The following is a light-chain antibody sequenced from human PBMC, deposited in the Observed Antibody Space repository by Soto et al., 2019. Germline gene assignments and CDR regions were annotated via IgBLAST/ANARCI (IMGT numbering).Light chain of an antibody. J-gene: IGLJ1*01. Sequence: QSVLTQPPSVSAAPGQKVTISCSGSSSNIGGNSVSWYQQLPGTAPKLLISDDNKRPSGIPDRFSGSKSGTSATLGMTGFQTGDEADYYCGSWDSSLSAYVFGTGTKVTVL. CDR1: SSNIGGNS. V-gene: IGLV1-51*01. CDR3: GSWDSSLSAYV. CDR2: DDN.